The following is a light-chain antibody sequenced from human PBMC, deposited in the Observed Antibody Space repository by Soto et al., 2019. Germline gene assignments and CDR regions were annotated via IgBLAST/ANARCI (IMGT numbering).Light chain of an antibody. Sequence: QLVLTQSPSASASLGASVKLTCTPSSGHSTYAIAWHQQQPEKGPRYLMKINSDGSHSKGDGIPDRFSGSRSGAERSLTISSLRSEDEADYYCQTWGTGIRVFGGGTKLTVL. CDR2: INSDGSH. V-gene: IGLV4-69*02. CDR1: SGHSTYA. J-gene: IGLJ3*02. CDR3: QTWGTGIRV.